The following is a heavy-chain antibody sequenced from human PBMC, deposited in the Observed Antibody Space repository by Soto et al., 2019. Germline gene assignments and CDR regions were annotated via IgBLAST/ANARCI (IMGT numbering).Heavy chain of an antibody. CDR3: ARGSYDFWSGYPYPYYYYYYGMDV. D-gene: IGHD3-3*01. J-gene: IGHJ6*02. V-gene: IGHV1-69*13. Sequence: ASVKVSCKASGGTVSIYAISWVRQAPGQGLEWMGGIIPIFGTANYAQKFQGRVTITADESTSTAYMELSSLRSEDTAVYYCARGSYDFWSGYPYPYYYYYYGMDVWGQGTTVTVSS. CDR1: GGTVSIYA. CDR2: IIPIFGTA.